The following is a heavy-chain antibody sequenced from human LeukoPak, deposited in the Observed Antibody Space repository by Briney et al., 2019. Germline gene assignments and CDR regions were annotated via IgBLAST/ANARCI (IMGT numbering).Heavy chain of an antibody. V-gene: IGHV3-33*01. CDR3: ARHPNYYDSSGYYKGFDC. CDR2: IWYDGNNK. J-gene: IGHJ4*02. D-gene: IGHD3-22*01. Sequence: PGGSLRLSCAASGFTFSSYGMHWVRQAPGKGLEWVALIWYDGNNKYYADSVKGRFTISRDNSKNTLYLQLNSLRAEDTAVYYCARHPNYYDSSGYYKGFDCWGQGTLVTVSS. CDR1: GFTFSSYG.